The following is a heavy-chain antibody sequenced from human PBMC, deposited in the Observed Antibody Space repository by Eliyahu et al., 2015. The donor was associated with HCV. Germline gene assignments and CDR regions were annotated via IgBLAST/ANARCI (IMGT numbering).Heavy chain of an antibody. CDR3: ARLGIAAAGPDY. J-gene: IGHJ4*02. V-gene: IGHV4-61*02. D-gene: IGHD6-13*01. CDR2: IYTSGST. Sequence: LEWIGRIYTSGSTNYNPSLKSRVTISVDTSKNQFSLKLSSVTAADTAVYYCARLGIAAAGPDYWGQGTLVTVSS.